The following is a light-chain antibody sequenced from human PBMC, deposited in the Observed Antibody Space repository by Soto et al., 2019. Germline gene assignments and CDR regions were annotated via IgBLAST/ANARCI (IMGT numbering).Light chain of an antibody. Sequence: EIVLTQSPGTLSLSPGEGATLSCRASQSVSSSYLAWYQQKPGQAPRLLISGASSRATGIPDRFSGSGSGTDFTLTISRVEPEDFAVYYCQQYGGSAYTFGQGTKLEIK. CDR3: QQYGGSAYT. V-gene: IGKV3-20*01. CDR1: QSVSSSY. J-gene: IGKJ2*01. CDR2: GAS.